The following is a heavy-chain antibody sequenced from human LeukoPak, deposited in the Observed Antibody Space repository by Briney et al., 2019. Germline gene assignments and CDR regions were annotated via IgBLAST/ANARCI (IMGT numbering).Heavy chain of an antibody. D-gene: IGHD1-14*01. J-gene: IGHJ6*03. V-gene: IGHV4-4*07. Sequence: PSETLSLTCTVSGGSISSYYWSWIRQPAGKGLEWIGRIYTSGSTNYNPSLKSRVTISVDTSKNQFSLKLSSVTAADTAVYYCARECPPTRRQKNRVAYMDVWGKGTTVTVSS. CDR1: GGSISSYY. CDR3: ARECPPTRRQKNRVAYMDV. CDR2: IYTSGST.